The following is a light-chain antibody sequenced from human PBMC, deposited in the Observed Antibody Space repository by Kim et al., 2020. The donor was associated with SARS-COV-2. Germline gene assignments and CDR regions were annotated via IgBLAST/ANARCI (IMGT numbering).Light chain of an antibody. CDR3: KQYDSYPYT. CDR1: QDIRNY. CDR2: TAS. J-gene: IGKJ2*01. V-gene: IGKV1-16*02. Sequence: SAYVGDTVTITCRASQDIRNYLAWFQQRTGKAPKSLIYTASRVQSGVTTKFSGSGSGTDFTLNISSLQREDFETYYCKQYDSYPYTFGKGTKLEI.